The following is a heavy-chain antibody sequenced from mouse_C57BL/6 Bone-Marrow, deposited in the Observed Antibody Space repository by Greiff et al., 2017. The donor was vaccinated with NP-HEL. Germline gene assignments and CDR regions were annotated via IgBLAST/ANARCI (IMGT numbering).Heavy chain of an antibody. J-gene: IGHJ4*01. D-gene: IGHD2-12*01. CDR1: GYTFTSYW. V-gene: IGHV1-55*01. CDR3: ARYVDSFTRAMDY. Sequence: VQLHQSGAELVKPGASVKMSCKASGYTFTSYWITWVKQRPGQGLEWIGDIYPGSGSTNYNEKFKSKATLTVDTSSSTAYMQLSSLTSEDSAVYYCARYVDSFTRAMDYWGQGTSVTVSS. CDR2: IYPGSGST.